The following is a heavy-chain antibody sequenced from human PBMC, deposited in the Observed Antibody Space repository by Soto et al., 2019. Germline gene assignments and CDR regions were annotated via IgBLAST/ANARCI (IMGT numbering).Heavy chain of an antibody. Sequence: PGGSLRLSCAAPGFTFSNHAMHWVRRAPGKGLEWVALVAHDGTSKYYAGSVKGRFTISSDKSTNTLFLQMDSLDTEDTAVYFCVRDVYCTSGLRYTNFFDFWRQALRVNVCS. CDR1: GFTFSNHA. CDR2: VAHDGTSK. D-gene: IGHD3-16*02. CDR3: VRDVYCTSGLRYTNFFDF. J-gene: IGHJ4*02. V-gene: IGHV3-30-3*01.